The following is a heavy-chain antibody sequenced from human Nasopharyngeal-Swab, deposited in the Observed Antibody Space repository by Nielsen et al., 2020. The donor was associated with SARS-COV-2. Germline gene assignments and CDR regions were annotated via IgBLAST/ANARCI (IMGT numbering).Heavy chain of an antibody. CDR3: ARDRKTSPPLFPDYYYYGMDV. CDR1: GYTFTSYY. J-gene: IGHJ6*02. CDR2: INPSGSST. Sequence: ASVKVSCKASGYTFTSYYMHWVRQAPGQGLEWMGIINPSGSSTSYAQKFQGRVTMTRDTSTSTVYMELSSLRSDDTAVYYCARDRKTSPPLFPDYYYYGMDVWGQGTTVTVSS. V-gene: IGHV1-46*01. D-gene: IGHD2-21*01.